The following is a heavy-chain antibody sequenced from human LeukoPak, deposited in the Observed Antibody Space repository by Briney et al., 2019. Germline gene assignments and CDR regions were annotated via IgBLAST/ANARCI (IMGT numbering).Heavy chain of an antibody. Sequence: PSETLSLTCTVSGGSISSGGYYWSWIRQHPGKGLEWIGYIYYSGSTYYNPSLKSRVTISVDTSKNQFSPKLSSVTAADTAVYYCARIWRGGVVFDYWGQGTLVTVSS. V-gene: IGHV4-31*03. CDR1: GGSISSGGYY. CDR2: IYYSGST. J-gene: IGHJ4*02. D-gene: IGHD2-15*01. CDR3: ARIWRGGVVFDY.